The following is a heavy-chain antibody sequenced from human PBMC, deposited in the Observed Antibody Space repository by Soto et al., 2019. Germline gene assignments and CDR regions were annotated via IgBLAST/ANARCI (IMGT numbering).Heavy chain of an antibody. Sequence: ASVKVSCKASGYTFTTHDSKWVRQATGQGLEWMGWMNPNSGNTDYAQKFQGRVTMIRNTSISTAYMELSSLRSEDTAVYYCARGLYCSGGTCTDSWGQGTLVTVSS. J-gene: IGHJ4*02. V-gene: IGHV1-8*01. D-gene: IGHD2-15*01. CDR3: ARGLYCSGGTCTDS. CDR1: GYTFTTHD. CDR2: MNPNSGNT.